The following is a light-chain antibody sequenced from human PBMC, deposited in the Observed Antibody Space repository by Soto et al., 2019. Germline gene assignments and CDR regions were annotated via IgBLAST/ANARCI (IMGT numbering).Light chain of an antibody. J-gene: IGKJ2*01. CDR1: QSVLYSSNNKNY. V-gene: IGKV4-1*01. CDR3: QQYDSTPYT. Sequence: DIVMTQSPDSLAVSLGERATINCKSSQSVLYSSNNKNYLAWYQQKPGQPPQLLISWASTRESGVPDRFSGSGSGTDFTLTISSLQAEDVAVYFCQQYDSTPYTFGQGTKLEIK. CDR2: WAS.